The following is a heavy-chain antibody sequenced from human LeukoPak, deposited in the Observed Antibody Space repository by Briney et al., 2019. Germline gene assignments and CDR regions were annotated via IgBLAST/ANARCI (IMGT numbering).Heavy chain of an antibody. V-gene: IGHV1-8*01. J-gene: IGHJ4*02. CDR1: GYSFTSYD. CDR3: ARGDY. CDR2: MNPNSGNT. Sequence: ASVNVSCKASGYSFTSYDINWVRQATGRGLEWVGSMNPNSGNTDYAQKLQGRITMTRSTSISTAYMELSSLRSEDTAVYYCARGDYWGQGILVTGSS.